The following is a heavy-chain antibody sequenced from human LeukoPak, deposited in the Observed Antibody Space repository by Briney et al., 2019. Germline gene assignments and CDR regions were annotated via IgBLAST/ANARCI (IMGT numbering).Heavy chain of an antibody. CDR1: GYTFTSYY. D-gene: IGHD5-24*01. V-gene: IGHV1-46*01. CDR3: ASSRDGYNLLDY. CDR2: INPSGGST. J-gene: IGHJ4*02. Sequence: VASVKVSCTASGYTFTSYYMHWVRQAPGQGLEWMGIINPSGGSTSYAQKFQGRVTITADESTSTAYMELSSLRSEDTAVYYCASSRDGYNLLDYWGQGTLVTVSS.